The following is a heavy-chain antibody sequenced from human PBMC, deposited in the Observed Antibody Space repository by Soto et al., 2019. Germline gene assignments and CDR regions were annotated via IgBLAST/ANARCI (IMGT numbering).Heavy chain of an antibody. Sequence: QVQLQQWGAGLLKPSETLSLTCAVYGGSFSGYQWSWIRQTPGKGLECIGEINDSGNINYNPSLKSRVTILLDTPKKQISLKLSAVTAADSAVYYCARGLILWFGELSRRGGYYSYMDVWGKGNTVTVSS. J-gene: IGHJ6*03. CDR1: GGSFSGYQ. CDR3: ARGLILWFGELSRRGGYYSYMDV. CDR2: INDSGNI. V-gene: IGHV4-34*01. D-gene: IGHD3-10*01.